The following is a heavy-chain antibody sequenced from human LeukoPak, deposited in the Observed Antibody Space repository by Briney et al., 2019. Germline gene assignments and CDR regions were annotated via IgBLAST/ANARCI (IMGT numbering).Heavy chain of an antibody. CDR1: GYTFTNYY. CDR3: AIGIACSGGSCRYIDY. CDR2: INPSAGST. Sequence: ASVKVSCKASGYTFTNYYMHWVRQAPGQGHGWMGLINPSAGSTNYAQNFQGRVTMTRATTTSTVCMELRSCSSEDTAVYYCAIGIACSGGSCRYIDYWGQGTLVTVSS. V-gene: IGHV1-46*01. D-gene: IGHD2-15*01. J-gene: IGHJ4*02.